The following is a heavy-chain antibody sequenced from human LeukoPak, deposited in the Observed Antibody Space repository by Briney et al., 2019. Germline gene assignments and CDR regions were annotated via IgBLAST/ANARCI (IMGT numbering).Heavy chain of an antibody. CDR3: ARALVVAATTRFDP. CDR1: GGSISSYY. J-gene: IGHJ5*02. Sequence: SETLSLTCTVSGGSISSYYWSWIRQPPGKGLEWIGYIYYSGSTNYNPSLKSRVTISVDTSKNQFSLKLSSVTAADTAVYYCARALVVAATTRFDPWGQGTVVTVSS. V-gene: IGHV4-59*01. D-gene: IGHD2-15*01. CDR2: IYYSGST.